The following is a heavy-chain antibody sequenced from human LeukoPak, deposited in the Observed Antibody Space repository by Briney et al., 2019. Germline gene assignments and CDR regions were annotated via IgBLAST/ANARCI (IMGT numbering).Heavy chain of an antibody. CDR1: GDSVSSNSAA. CDR3: ARTYDSINYYFFYS. V-gene: IGHV6-1*01. Sequence: SHTLSLTCAISGDSVSSNSAAWNWIRQSPSRGLEWLGSTYYRSKWFNDYAVSVQSRITINPDTSKNQFSLQLNSVTPEDTAVYYCARTYDSINYYFFYSWGQGTLVTVSS. CDR2: TYYRSKWFN. D-gene: IGHD3-22*01. J-gene: IGHJ4*02.